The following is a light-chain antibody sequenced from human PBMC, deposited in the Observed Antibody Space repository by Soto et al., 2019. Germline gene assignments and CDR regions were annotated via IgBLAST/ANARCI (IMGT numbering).Light chain of an antibody. CDR1: SSDIGSYNY. CDR2: EVN. J-gene: IGLJ2*01. V-gene: IGLV2-8*01. CDR3: TSYAGYNSPAV. Sequence: QSALTQPPSASGSPGQSVTISCTGTSSDIGSYNYVSWYQQHPDKAPKLMIYEVNKRPSGVPDRFSGSKSGNTASLTVSGLQAEDEADYYCTSYAGYNSPAVFGGGTKLTVL.